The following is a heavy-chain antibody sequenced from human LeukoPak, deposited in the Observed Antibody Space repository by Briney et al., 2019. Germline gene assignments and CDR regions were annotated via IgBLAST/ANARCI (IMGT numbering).Heavy chain of an antibody. Sequence: GGSLRLSCAASGFTFSSYAMHWVRQAPGKGLEWVAVISYDGSNKYYADSVKGRFTISRDNSKNTLYLQMNSLRAEDTAVYYCARGWSSLTGYLAAFDIWGQGTMVTVSS. CDR1: GFTFSSYA. CDR2: ISYDGSNK. J-gene: IGHJ3*02. CDR3: ARGWSSLTGYLAAFDI. V-gene: IGHV3-30-3*01. D-gene: IGHD3-9*01.